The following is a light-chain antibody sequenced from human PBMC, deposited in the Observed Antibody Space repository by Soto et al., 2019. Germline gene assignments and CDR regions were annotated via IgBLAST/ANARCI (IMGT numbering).Light chain of an antibody. CDR3: HHYGTSAL. J-gene: IGKJ3*01. Sequence: EIVLTQSPGTLSLSPGERATLSCRASQSVSSSYLAWYQQKPGQAPRLLIYDASRATGIPDRFSASGSGTDFTLTITRLEPEDLAVYYCHHYGTSALFGPGTKVEI. CDR2: DAS. V-gene: IGKV3-20*01. CDR1: QSVSSSY.